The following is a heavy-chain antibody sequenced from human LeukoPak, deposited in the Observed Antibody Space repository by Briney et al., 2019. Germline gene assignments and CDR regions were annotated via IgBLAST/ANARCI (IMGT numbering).Heavy chain of an antibody. D-gene: IGHD3-22*01. J-gene: IGHJ4*02. CDR3: ARERSYYDSSGHLLDY. Sequence: SETLSLTCTVSGGPISSYHWSWIRQPAGKGLEWIGRIYTSGSTNYNPSLKSRVTISVDTSKDQFSLKLTSVTAADTAVYYCARERSYYDSSGHLLDYWGQGTLVTVSS. CDR1: GGPISSYH. V-gene: IGHV4-4*07. CDR2: IYTSGST.